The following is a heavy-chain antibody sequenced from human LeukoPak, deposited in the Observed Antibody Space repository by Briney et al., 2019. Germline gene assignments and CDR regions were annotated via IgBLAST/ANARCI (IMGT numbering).Heavy chain of an antibody. Sequence: GESLRLSCAASGFTFDDYTMHWVRQAPGKGLEWVCLISWVGGSTYYADSVKGRFTISRDNRKNTLYLQMNSLRTEDTALYYCAKDTGGYCSRGSCYSLDKNYYGMDVWGQGTMVTVSS. CDR2: ISWVGGST. CDR3: AKDTGGYCSRGSCYSLDKNYYGMDV. V-gene: IGHV3-43*01. CDR1: GFTFDDYT. J-gene: IGHJ6*02. D-gene: IGHD2-15*01.